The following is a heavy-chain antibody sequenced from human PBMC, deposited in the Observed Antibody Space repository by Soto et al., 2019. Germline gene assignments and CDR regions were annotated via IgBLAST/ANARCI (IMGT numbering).Heavy chain of an antibody. D-gene: IGHD6-13*01. CDR3: ARESPLAAAGTPPDY. CDR1: GFTFSSYE. V-gene: IGHV3-48*03. Sequence: GGSLRLSCAASGFTFSSYEMNWVRQAPGKGLEWVSYISSSGSTIYYADSVKGRFTISRDNAKNSLYLQMNSLRAEDTAVYYCARESPLAAAGTPPDYWGQGTLVTVPS. CDR2: ISSSGSTI. J-gene: IGHJ4*02.